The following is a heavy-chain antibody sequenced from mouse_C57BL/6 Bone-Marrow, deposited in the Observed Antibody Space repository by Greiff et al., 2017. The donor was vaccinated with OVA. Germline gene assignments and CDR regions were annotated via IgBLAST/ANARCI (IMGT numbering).Heavy chain of an antibody. J-gene: IGHJ3*01. CDR1: GYAFSSSW. V-gene: IGHV1-82*01. CDR3: ARWSGYPFAY. CDR2: IYPGDGDT. D-gene: IGHD2-2*01. Sequence: QVQLQQSGPELVKPGASVKISCKASGYAFSSSWMNWVKQRPGKGLEWIGRIYPGDGDTNYNGKFKGKATLTADKSSSTAYMQLSSLTSEDSAVYFCARWSGYPFAYWGQGTLVTVSA.